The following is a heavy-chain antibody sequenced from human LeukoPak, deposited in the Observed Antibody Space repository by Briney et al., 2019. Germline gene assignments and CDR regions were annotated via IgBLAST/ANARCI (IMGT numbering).Heavy chain of an antibody. CDR1: GFTFSSYW. V-gene: IGHV3-7*01. CDR3: ARNQRRLDY. J-gene: IGHJ4*02. Sequence: GGSLRLSRAASGFTFSSYWMGWVRQAPGKGLELVANIKQDGSEKYYVDSVKGRFTISRDNAKNSLYLQMNSLRAEDTAVYYCARNQRRLDYWGQGTLVTVSS. D-gene: IGHD1-14*01. CDR2: IKQDGSEK.